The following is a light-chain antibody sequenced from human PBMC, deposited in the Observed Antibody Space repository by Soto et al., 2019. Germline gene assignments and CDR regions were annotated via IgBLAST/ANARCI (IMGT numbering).Light chain of an antibody. CDR3: CSYAGSSTYV. CDR1: SSDVGSYIF. Sequence: QSALTQPASVSGSPGQSITISCTGTSSDVGSYIFVSWFQQHPGKAPKLMIYEDSKRPSGVSNRFSGSKSGNTASLTISGLQAEDEADYYCCSYAGSSTYVFGTGTKVTVL. J-gene: IGLJ1*01. CDR2: EDS. V-gene: IGLV2-23*01.